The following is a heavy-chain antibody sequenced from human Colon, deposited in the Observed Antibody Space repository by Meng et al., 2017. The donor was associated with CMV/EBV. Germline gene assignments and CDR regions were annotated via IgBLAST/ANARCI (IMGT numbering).Heavy chain of an antibody. CDR2: IKPNSDVT. CDR3: ASETDYYYYGMDV. CDR1: GYSVSDKY. Sequence: ASVKVSCKASGYSVSDKYLHWVRQAPGQGLEWMGWIKPNSDVTNYAKRFQGRVSMTRDTSISTAYMELSRLRSDDTAVYYCASETDYYYYGMDVWGQGTTVTVSS. V-gene: IGHV1-2*02. J-gene: IGHJ6*02. D-gene: IGHD1-14*01.